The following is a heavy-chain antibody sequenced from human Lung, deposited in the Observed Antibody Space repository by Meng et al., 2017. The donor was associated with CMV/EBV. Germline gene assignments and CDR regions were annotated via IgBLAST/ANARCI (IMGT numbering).Heavy chain of an antibody. CDR1: GYTFTGYY. J-gene: IGHJ1*01. D-gene: IGHD3-16*01. V-gene: IGHV1-2*02. Sequence: ASVMVSXKASGYTFTGYYLYWVRQAPGQGLEWMGWPNPNNGGTNYTQRFQGRVTMIRDTSITTVYMELRRLTSDDTAVCYCARKTDAGGWDFHHWGQGTLVTVSS. CDR2: PNPNNGGT. CDR3: ARKTDAGGWDFHH.